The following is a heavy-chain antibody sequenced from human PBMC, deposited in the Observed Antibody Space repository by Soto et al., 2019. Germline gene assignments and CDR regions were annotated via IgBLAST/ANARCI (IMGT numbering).Heavy chain of an antibody. D-gene: IGHD1-1*01. J-gene: IGHJ4*02. CDR2: VGAFGKTT. CDR3: ARVALDDNYIDS. CDR1: GFTFSTYT. V-gene: IGHV3-23*01. Sequence: SLRLSCAASGFTFSTYTMNWVRQAPGKGLEWVSGVGAFGKTTYYADSVKGRFTISRDNSKNMLFLQMSSLRAEDTAVYYCARVALDDNYIDSWGQGALVTVSS.